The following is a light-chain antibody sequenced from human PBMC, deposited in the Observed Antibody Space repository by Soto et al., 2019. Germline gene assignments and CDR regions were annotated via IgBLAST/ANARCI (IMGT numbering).Light chain of an antibody. CDR3: QQYDLYSA. CDR1: QNIKSH. V-gene: IGKV1-5*03. CDR2: TAS. J-gene: IGKJ1*01. Sequence: DIQMTQSPSTLSASVGDRVTITCRASQNIKSHLAWYQQKPGKAPKLLIYTASSLQSGVPSRFSGSGSGTEFTLTISILQPDDFATFYCQQYDLYSAFGQGTKVEIK.